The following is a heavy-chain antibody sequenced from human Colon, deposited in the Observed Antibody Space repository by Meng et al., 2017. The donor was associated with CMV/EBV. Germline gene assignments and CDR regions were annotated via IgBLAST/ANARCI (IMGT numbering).Heavy chain of an antibody. CDR3: ASILFAAAAGGWGGY. D-gene: IGHD6-13*01. V-gene: IGHV4-34*01. CDR1: GGSFSGYY. CDR2: INHSGST. J-gene: IGHJ4*02. Sequence: QVQLQQGGAGLLKPSETLSLTCAVYGGSFSGYYWSWIRQPPGKGLEWIGEINHSGSTNYNPSLKSRVTISVDTSKNQFSLKLSSVTAADTAVYYCASILFAAAAGGWGGYWGQGTLVTVSS.